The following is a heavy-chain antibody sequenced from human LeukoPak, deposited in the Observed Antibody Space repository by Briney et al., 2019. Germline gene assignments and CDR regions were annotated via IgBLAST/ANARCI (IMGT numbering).Heavy chain of an antibody. Sequence: GGSLRLSCAASGFTFSSYGMHWVRQAPGKGLEWVAVIWYDGSNKYYADSVKGRFTISRDNSKNTLYLRMNSLKTEDTAVYYCTTTPYYDILTGYYTLKGVFQHWGQGTLVTVSP. J-gene: IGHJ1*01. CDR3: TTTPYYDILTGYYTLKGVFQH. V-gene: IGHV3-33*01. CDR2: IWYDGSNK. D-gene: IGHD3-9*01. CDR1: GFTFSSYG.